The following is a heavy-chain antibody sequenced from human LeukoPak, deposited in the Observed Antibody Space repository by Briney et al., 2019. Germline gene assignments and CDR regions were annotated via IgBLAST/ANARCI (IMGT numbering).Heavy chain of an antibody. CDR2: ISPSGGTI. V-gene: IGHV3-11*01. CDR3: AKVAGVGATYNAFDI. Sequence: GGSLRLSCAASGFTFSDYYMTWIRQAPEKGLEWVSYISPSGGTIYYADSVKGRFTISRDNAKNSLYLQMNSLRAEDTAVYYCAKVAGVGATYNAFDIWGQGTMVTVSS. CDR1: GFTFSDYY. J-gene: IGHJ3*02. D-gene: IGHD1-26*01.